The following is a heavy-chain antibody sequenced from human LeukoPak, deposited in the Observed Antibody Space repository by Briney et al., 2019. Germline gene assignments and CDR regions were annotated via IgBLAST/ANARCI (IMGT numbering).Heavy chain of an antibody. J-gene: IGHJ4*02. Sequence: ASVKVSCKTSRYTLTGYYMYWVRQDPGEGLEWMGWINPNIVVTNYAQKSQGRVTMTRDTSISTAYMELSSLRSDDTAVYYCASGIASRPFDYWGQGTLVTVSS. CDR3: ASGIASRPFDY. V-gene: IGHV1-2*02. CDR2: INPNIVVT. CDR1: RYTLTGYY. D-gene: IGHD2-21*01.